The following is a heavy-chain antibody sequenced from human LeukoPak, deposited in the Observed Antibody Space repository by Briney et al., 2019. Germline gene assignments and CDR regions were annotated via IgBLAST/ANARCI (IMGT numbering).Heavy chain of an antibody. D-gene: IGHD3-10*01. Sequence: QPGGSLRLSCAASGFTFSSYSMNWVRQAPGKGLEWISYITTSSSTVYYADSVKGRFTISRDNAGNSLYLQMNSLRAEDTAPYYCARDLGYYHGSGSHFPLQYWGPGTRVTVSA. CDR3: ARDLGYYHGSGSHFPLQY. CDR1: GFTFSSYS. J-gene: IGHJ4*02. CDR2: ITTSSSTV. V-gene: IGHV3-48*01.